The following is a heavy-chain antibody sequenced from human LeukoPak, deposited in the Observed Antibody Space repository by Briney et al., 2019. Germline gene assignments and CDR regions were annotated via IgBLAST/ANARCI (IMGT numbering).Heavy chain of an antibody. CDR1: GFTFDDYG. Sequence: GXSLRLSCAASGFTFDDYGMSWVGQAPGKGVEWGSGINWNGGSKVYADSVKGGFTIAREKAKNSLYLKMNSQRAEDTALYYCARAYYDSSGYLTSDYWGPGTLVTVSS. D-gene: IGHD3-22*01. CDR2: INWNGGSK. CDR3: ARAYYDSSGYLTSDY. V-gene: IGHV3-20*04. J-gene: IGHJ4*02.